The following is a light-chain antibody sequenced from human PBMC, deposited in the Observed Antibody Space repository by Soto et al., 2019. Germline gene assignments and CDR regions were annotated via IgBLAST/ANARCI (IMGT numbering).Light chain of an antibody. CDR2: ASS. J-gene: IGKJ4*01. Sequence: VMTQSPANLSVSPGEGVTLFCRANQNVASNIAWYQVKPAQPPRLLIYASSTRATGIPATFSGSGSGTQFSLTISSLQSEDSAVYYCQQYYLWGLSFGGGTKVEI. CDR1: QNVASN. V-gene: IGKV3D-15*01. CDR3: QQYYLWGLS.